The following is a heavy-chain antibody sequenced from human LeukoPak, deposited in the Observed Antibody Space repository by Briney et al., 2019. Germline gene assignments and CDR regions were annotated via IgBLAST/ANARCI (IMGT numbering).Heavy chain of an antibody. CDR2: ISYDGRNK. Sequence: WIRQPPGKGLEWVAVISYDGRNKHYADSVKGRFTISRDNSQNTLYLQMNSLRPDDTAVYYCAKDPMVRGVINGMDVWGQGTTVIVSS. D-gene: IGHD3-10*01. J-gene: IGHJ6*02. CDR3: AKDPMVRGVINGMDV. V-gene: IGHV3-30*18.